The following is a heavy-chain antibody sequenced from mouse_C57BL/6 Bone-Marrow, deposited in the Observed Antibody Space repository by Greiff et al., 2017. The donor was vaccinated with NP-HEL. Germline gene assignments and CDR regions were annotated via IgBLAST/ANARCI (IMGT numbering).Heavy chain of an antibody. Sequence: QVQLQQPGAELVRPGSSVKLSCKASGYTFTSYWMDWVKQRPGQGLEWIGNIYPSDSETHYNQKFKGKATLTVDKSSSTAYMQLSSLTSEDSAVYYCAIFPYYYGSSYFDYWGQGTTLTVSS. D-gene: IGHD1-1*01. CDR3: AIFPYYYGSSYFDY. CDR1: GYTFTSYW. J-gene: IGHJ2*01. CDR2: IYPSDSET. V-gene: IGHV1-61*01.